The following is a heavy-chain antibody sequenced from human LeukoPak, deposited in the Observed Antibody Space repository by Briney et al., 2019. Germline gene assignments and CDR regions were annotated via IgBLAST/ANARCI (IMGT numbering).Heavy chain of an antibody. CDR3: ARGATTYYDFWSGYYFYYFDY. D-gene: IGHD3-3*01. CDR2: INHSGST. J-gene: IGHJ4*02. V-gene: IGHV4-34*01. Sequence: PSETLSLPCAVYGGSFSGYYWSWIRQPPGKGLEWIGEINHSGSTNYNPSLKSRVTISVDTSKNQFSLKLSSVTAADTAVYYCARGATTYYDFWSGYYFYYFDYWGQGTLVTVSS. CDR1: GGSFSGYY.